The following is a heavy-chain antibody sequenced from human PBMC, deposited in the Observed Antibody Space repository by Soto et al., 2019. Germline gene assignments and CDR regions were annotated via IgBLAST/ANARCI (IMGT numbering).Heavy chain of an antibody. CDR3: ARDLEFVDILSSIVDHYSFSGMDV. CDR2: NK. V-gene: IGHV3-33*01. Sequence: NKRYGDSVKGRFSVSRDDLKNTVYLQMKSLRVEDTGVYYCARDLEFVDILSSIVDHYSFSGMDVWGQGTRVTVSS. J-gene: IGHJ6*02. D-gene: IGHD2-21*01.